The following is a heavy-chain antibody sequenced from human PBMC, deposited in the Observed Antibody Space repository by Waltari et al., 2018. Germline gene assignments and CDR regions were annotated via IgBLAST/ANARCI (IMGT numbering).Heavy chain of an antibody. V-gene: IGHV1-3*03. CDR2: INAGNGNT. CDR1: GYTLNSYA. D-gene: IGHD3-22*01. J-gene: IGHJ4*02. Sequence: QVQLVQSGAEVKKPGASVKVSCKDSGYTLNSYAMNWVRQAPGQRLEWMGWINAGNGNTKYSQEFQGRVTITRDTSASTAYMELSSLRSEDMAVYYCAMGYDSSGYYPNWGQGTLVTVSS. CDR3: AMGYDSSGYYPN.